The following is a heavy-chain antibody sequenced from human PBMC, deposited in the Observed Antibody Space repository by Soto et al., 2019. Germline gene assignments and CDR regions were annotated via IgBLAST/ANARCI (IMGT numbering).Heavy chain of an antibody. J-gene: IGHJ5*02. Sequence: ASVKVSCKVSGYTLAELSMALVRQPLGKRVAGMGGLDPEDGETTSAQKLQGRVTMTEDTSTDTAYMELSSLRSEDTAVYYCATAPDFDFLPFRFAPWDEGTVVTV. D-gene: IGHD3-3*01. CDR3: ATAPDFDFLPFRFAP. CDR1: GYTLAELS. V-gene: IGHV1-24*01. CDR2: LDPEDGET.